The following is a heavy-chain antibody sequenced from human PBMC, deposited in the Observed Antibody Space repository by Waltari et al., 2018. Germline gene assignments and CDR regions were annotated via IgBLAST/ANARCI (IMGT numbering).Heavy chain of an antibody. CDR1: GFTFSSYA. J-gene: IGHJ4*02. CDR2: ISYDGSNK. CDR3: ARGGIEYYYDSSGYSFFDY. D-gene: IGHD3-22*01. V-gene: IGHV3-30*01. Sequence: QVQLVESGGGVVQPGRSLRLSCAASGFTFSSYAMHWVRQAPGKGLEWVAVISYDGSNKYYADSVKGRFTISRDNSKNTLYLQMNSQRAEDTAVYYCARGGIEYYYDSSGYSFFDYWGQGTLVTVSS.